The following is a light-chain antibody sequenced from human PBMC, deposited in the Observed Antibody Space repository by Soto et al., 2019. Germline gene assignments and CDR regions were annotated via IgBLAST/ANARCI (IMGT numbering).Light chain of an antibody. CDR3: AAWDDSLSGPV. CDR1: SSNIASNY. J-gene: IGLJ3*02. Sequence: QSVLTQPPSASGTPGQRVTISCSGSSSNIASNYVCWYQQLPGTAPKVLIYRSNQRPSGVPDRFSGSNSGTSASLAISGLRSDDEADYYCAAWDDSLSGPVFGGGTKVTVL. V-gene: IGLV1-47*01. CDR2: RSN.